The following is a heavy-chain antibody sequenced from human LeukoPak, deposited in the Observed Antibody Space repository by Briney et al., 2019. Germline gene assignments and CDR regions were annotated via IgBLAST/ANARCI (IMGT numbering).Heavy chain of an antibody. V-gene: IGHV3-21*01. Sequence: GGSLRLSCAASGFGFSSYTMNWVRQAPGKGLEWVSSISGSISSKLYAESVKGRFTISRDNAKNSLYLQMNILRAEDTAVYYCVSGSYEGGYYGMDVWGQGTTVTVSS. J-gene: IGHJ6*02. CDR1: GFGFSSYT. D-gene: IGHD1-26*01. CDR3: VSGSYEGGYYGMDV. CDR2: ISGSISSK.